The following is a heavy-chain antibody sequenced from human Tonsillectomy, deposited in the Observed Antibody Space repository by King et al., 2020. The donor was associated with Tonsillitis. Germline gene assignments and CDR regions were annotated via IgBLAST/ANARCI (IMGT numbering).Heavy chain of an antibody. CDR3: AKASFCSGGSCYFPFDY. CDR2: ISGSGGST. V-gene: IGHV3-23*04. D-gene: IGHD2-15*01. Sequence: VQLVESGGGLVQPGGSLRLSCAASGFTFSSYAMSWVRQAPGKGLEWVSAISGSGGSTYYADSVKGRFTISSDNSKNTLYLQMNSLRAEDTAVYYCAKASFCSGGSCYFPFDYWGQGTLVTVSS. J-gene: IGHJ4*02. CDR1: GFTFSSYA.